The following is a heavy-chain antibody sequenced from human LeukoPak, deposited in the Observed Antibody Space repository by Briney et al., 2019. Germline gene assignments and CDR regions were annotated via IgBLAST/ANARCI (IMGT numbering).Heavy chain of an antibody. J-gene: IGHJ5*02. CDR3: ARGRLTNNWFDP. V-gene: IGHV4-34*01. Sequence: PSETLSLTCAVYGXSFSGYYWSWIRQPPGKGLEWIGEINHSGSTNYNPSLKSRVTISVDTSKNQFSLKLSSVTAADTAVYYCARGRLTNNWFDPWGQGTLVTVSS. D-gene: IGHD1/OR15-1a*01. CDR1: GXSFSGYY. CDR2: INHSGST.